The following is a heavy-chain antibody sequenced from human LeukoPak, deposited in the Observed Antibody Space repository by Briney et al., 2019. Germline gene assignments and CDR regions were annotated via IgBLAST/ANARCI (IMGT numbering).Heavy chain of an antibody. CDR2: IYYSGST. D-gene: IGHD3-10*01. V-gene: IGHV4-59*12. CDR3: AVNYYGSGSYGRGLYYFDY. Sequence: PSETLSLTCTASGGSIRSYYWSWIRQPPGKGMEWIGYIYYSGSTNYSPSLKSRVTMSVDTSKNQFSLKLSSVTAADTAVYYCAVNYYGSGSYGRGLYYFDYWGQGTLVTVSS. J-gene: IGHJ4*02. CDR1: GGSIRSYY.